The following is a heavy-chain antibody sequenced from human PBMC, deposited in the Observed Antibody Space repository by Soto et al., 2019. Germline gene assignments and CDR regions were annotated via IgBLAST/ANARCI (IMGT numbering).Heavy chain of an antibody. CDR2: VHHSWGS. CDR3: ARQGFGPLHGLVDV. V-gene: IGHV4-59*08. Sequence: QVQLQESGPGLVKPSETLSLSCTVSGGSISSYYWSWFRQSPGKRMEWIGYVHHSWGSSYNPSLQIRVAISLDTSKRQFSLKVTSVTATDTAVYYCARQGFGPLHGLVDVWGQGTTVTVSS. D-gene: IGHD3-10*01. J-gene: IGHJ6*02. CDR1: GGSISSYY.